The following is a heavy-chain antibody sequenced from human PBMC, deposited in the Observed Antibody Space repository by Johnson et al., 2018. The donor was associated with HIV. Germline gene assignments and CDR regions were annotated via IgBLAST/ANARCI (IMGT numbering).Heavy chain of an antibody. V-gene: IGHV3-20*04. CDR1: GFIFDDYG. J-gene: IGHJ3*01. D-gene: IGHD1-26*01. CDR3: ARRHSGSLRFDV. Sequence: VQLVESGGGVLRPGTSLRLSCEGFGFIFDDYGLNWVRQAPGKGLEWVSGINWNGGTTGYADSVKGRCTISRDNDKNSLYLQMSSLRAEDTALYYCARRHSGSLRFDVWGQGTMVTVSS. CDR2: INWNGGTT.